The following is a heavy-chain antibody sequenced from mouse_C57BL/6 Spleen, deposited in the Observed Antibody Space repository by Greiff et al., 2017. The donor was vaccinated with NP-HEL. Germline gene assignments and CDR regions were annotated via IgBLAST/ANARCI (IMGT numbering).Heavy chain of an antibody. CDR1: GYAFSSSW. CDR2: IYPGDGDT. CDR3: ARCYDGYDYAMDY. V-gene: IGHV1-82*01. Sequence: VQVVESGPELVKPGASVKISCKASGYAFSSSWMNWVKQRPGKGLEWIGRIYPGDGDTNYTGKFKGKATLTADKSSSTAYMQLSSLTSEDSAVYFCARCYDGYDYAMDYWGQGTSVTVSS. J-gene: IGHJ4*01. D-gene: IGHD2-3*01.